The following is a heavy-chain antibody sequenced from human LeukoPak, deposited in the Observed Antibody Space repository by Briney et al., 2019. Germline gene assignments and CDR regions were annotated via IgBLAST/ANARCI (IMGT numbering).Heavy chain of an antibody. CDR3: ASARGYSHFDSYFDY. CDR2: INPNSGGT. J-gene: IGHJ4*02. V-gene: IGHV1-2*02. CDR1: GYTVTGYY. D-gene: IGHD5-12*01. Sequence: ASVKVSCKASGYTVTGYYMHWVRQAPGQGPEWMGWINPNSGGTNYAQKFQGRITMTLATSISTAYMELSRLKSDDTAVYYCASARGYSHFDSYFDYWGQGTLVTVSS.